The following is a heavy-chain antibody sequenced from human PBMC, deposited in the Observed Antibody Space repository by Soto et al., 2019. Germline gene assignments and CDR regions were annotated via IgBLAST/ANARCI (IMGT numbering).Heavy chain of an antibody. Sequence: SETLSLTCAVYGGSFSGYYWSWIRQPPGKGLEWIGEINHSGSTNYNPSLKSRVTISVDTSKNQFSLKLSSVTAADTAVYYCARAGYCSGGSCYFDDWGQGTLVTVSS. J-gene: IGHJ4*02. D-gene: IGHD2-15*01. CDR1: GGSFSGYY. CDR3: ARAGYCSGGSCYFDD. V-gene: IGHV4-34*01. CDR2: INHSGST.